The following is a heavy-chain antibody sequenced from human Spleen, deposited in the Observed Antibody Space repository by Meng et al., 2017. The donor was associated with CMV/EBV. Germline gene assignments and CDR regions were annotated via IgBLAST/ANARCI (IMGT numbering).Heavy chain of an antibody. D-gene: IGHD1-26*01. Sequence: GGSLRLSCAASGFTFSSYGMHWVRQAPGKGLEWVAFIRCDGSNKYYADSVKGRFTISRDNSKNTLYLQMNSLRAEDTAVYYCACVGRWGQGTLVTVSS. J-gene: IGHJ4*02. V-gene: IGHV3-30*02. CDR2: IRCDGSNK. CDR3: ACVGR. CDR1: GFTFSSYG.